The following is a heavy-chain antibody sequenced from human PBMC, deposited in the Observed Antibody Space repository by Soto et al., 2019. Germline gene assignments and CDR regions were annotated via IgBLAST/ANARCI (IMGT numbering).Heavy chain of an antibody. J-gene: IGHJ4*02. CDR2: IWYDGSNK. D-gene: IGHD3-22*01. Sequence: RRRRLSCSASVFTCIRYGMHWVRKGPGKGLECVAVIWYDGSNKYYADSVKGRFTISRDNSKNTLYLQMNSLRAEDTAVYYCAREGSDYDSSGYYYYYWGQGTLITVS. CDR1: VFTCIRYG. V-gene: IGHV3-33*01. CDR3: AREGSDYDSSGYYYYY.